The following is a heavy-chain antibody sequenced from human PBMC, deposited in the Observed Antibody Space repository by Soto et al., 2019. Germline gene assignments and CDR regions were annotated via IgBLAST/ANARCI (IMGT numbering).Heavy chain of an antibody. CDR3: AGRVGATNYAMDV. CDR1: EFIVGANY. D-gene: IGHD1-26*01. J-gene: IGHJ6*02. Sequence: GESLRPSCSASEFIVGANYMNCVRQAPGKGLEWVSTIYGSGSTYYADCVKGRFTISRDNSKNTLYPQMNSLRAEDTAVYYCAGRVGATNYAMDVWGQGTTVTVSS. CDR2: IYGSGST. V-gene: IGHV3-53*01.